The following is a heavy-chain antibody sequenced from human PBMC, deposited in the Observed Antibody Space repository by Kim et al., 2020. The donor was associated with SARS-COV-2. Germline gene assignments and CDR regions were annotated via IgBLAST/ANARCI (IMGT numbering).Heavy chain of an antibody. CDR3: ASLVDATFDI. V-gene: IGHV4-39*01. CDR2: IYYSGST. D-gene: IGHD2-15*01. CDR1: GGSISSSSYY. Sequence: SETLSLTCTVSGGSISSSSYYWGWIRQPPGKGLEWIGSIYYSGSTYYNPSLKSRVTISVDTSKNQFSLKLSSVTAADTALYYCASLVDATFDIWGQGTMVTVSS. J-gene: IGHJ3*02.